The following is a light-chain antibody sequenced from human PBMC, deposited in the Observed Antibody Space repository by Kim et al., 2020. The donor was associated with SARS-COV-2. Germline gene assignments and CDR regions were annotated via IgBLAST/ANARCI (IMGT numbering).Light chain of an antibody. V-gene: IGLV2-14*03. CDR3: SSYTTSSTLV. Sequence: QSALTQPASVSGSPGQSITISCTGTSSDVGAYNYVSWYQQHPGKAPKLMIYDVTNRPSGVSNRFSGSKSGKTASLTISGLQAEDEGDYYCSSYTTSSTLVFGGGTKLTVL. CDR1: SSDVGAYNY. J-gene: IGLJ2*01. CDR2: DVT.